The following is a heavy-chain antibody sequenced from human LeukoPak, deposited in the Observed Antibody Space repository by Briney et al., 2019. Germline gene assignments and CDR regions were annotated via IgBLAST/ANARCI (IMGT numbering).Heavy chain of an antibody. Sequence: GGSLRLSCAASGLTFSSYAMSWVRKAPGKGLEWVSAISGSGGSTYYADSVKGRFTISRDNSKNTLYLQMNSLRAGDTAVYYCAKSGYDFHFDYWGQGTLVTVSS. V-gene: IGHV3-23*01. CDR2: ISGSGGST. CDR1: GLTFSSYA. D-gene: IGHD5-12*01. J-gene: IGHJ4*02. CDR3: AKSGYDFHFDY.